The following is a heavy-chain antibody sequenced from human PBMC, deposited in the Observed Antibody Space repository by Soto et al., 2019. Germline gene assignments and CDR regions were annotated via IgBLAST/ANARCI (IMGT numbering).Heavy chain of an antibody. J-gene: IGHJ6*02. V-gene: IGHV1-46*01. CDR3: ARGFIGYYDFWSGYYTPYADYGMDV. D-gene: IGHD3-3*01. CDR2: INPSGGST. CDR1: GYTFTSYY. Sequence: ASVKVSCKASGYTFTSYYMHWVRQAPGQGLEWMGIINPSGGSTSYAQKFQGRVTMTRDTSTSTVYMELSSLRSEDTAVYYCARGFIGYYDFWSGYYTPYADYGMDVWGQGTTVTVSS.